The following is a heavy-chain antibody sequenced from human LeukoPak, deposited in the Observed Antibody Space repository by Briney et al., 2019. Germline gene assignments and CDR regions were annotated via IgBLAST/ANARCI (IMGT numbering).Heavy chain of an antibody. Sequence: PGGSLRLSCAASGFTFSIYAMSWVRQVPGKGLEWVSAISGSGGSTYYADSVKGRFTTSRDNSKNTLHLQMDSLRAEDTAVYYCAKVLNGIMIAFGGVIIDYWGQGTQVTVSS. CDR3: AKVLNGIMIAFGGVIIDY. V-gene: IGHV3-23*01. J-gene: IGHJ4*02. D-gene: IGHD3-16*02. CDR1: GFTFSIYA. CDR2: ISGSGGST.